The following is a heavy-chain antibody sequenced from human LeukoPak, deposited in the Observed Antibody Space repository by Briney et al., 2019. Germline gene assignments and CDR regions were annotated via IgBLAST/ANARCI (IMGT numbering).Heavy chain of an antibody. CDR2: ISSSGSTI. D-gene: IGHD4-17*01. CDR1: GFTFSDYY. V-gene: IGHV3-11*04. J-gene: IGHJ2*01. Sequence: KTGGSLRLSCAASGFTFSDYYMSWIRQAPGKGLEWVSYISSSGSTIYYADSVKGRFTISRDNAKNSLYLQMNSLRAEDTAVYYCARDWAVTPRYFDLWGRGTLVTVSS. CDR3: ARDWAVTPRYFDL.